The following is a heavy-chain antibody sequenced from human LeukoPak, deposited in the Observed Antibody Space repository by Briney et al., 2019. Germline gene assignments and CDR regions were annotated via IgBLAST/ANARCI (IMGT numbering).Heavy chain of an antibody. Sequence: NPGGSLRLSCAASGFTFSSYSMNWVRQAPGKGLEWVSSISSSRTYIYYADSVKGRFTISRDNAKNSLYLQMNSLRADDTAIYYCATWALVVILEDAFDIWGQGTLVTVSS. V-gene: IGHV3-21*04. D-gene: IGHD3-22*01. CDR3: ATWALVVILEDAFDI. J-gene: IGHJ3*02. CDR1: GFTFSSYS. CDR2: ISSSRTYI.